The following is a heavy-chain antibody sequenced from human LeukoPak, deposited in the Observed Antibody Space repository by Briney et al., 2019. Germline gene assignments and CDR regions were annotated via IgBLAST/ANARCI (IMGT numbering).Heavy chain of an antibody. J-gene: IGHJ6*03. Sequence: SETLSLTCTVSGGSISSYYWSWIRQPPGKGLEWIGYIYYSGSTNYNPSLKSRVTISVDTSKNQFSLRLTSVTAADTAVYYCATNGYYCMDVWGKGTTVTVSS. CDR3: ATNGYYCMDV. CDR2: IYYSGST. D-gene: IGHD2-8*01. V-gene: IGHV4-59*01. CDR1: GGSISSYY.